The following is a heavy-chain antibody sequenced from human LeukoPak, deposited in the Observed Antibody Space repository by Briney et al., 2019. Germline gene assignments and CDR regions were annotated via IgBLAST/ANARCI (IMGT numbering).Heavy chain of an antibody. CDR3: ARDWYSSGSQGFDP. D-gene: IGHD6-19*01. CDR1: GYTFTSYG. CDR2: ISAYNGNT. V-gene: IGHV1-18*01. J-gene: IGHJ5*02. Sequence: ASVKVSCKASGYTFTSYGISWVRQAPGQGLEWMGWISAYNGNTNYAQKLQGRVTMTTDTSTSTAYMELRSLRSDDTAVYYCARDWYSSGSQGFDPWGQGTLVTVSS.